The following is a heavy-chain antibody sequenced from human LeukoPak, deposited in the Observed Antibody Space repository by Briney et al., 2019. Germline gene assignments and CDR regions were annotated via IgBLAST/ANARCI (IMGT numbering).Heavy chain of an antibody. J-gene: IGHJ3*02. CDR3: ARDLAYYDSSGYHDAFDI. CDR2: INTNTGNP. CDR1: GYTFTSYD. V-gene: IGHV7-4-1*02. D-gene: IGHD3-22*01. Sequence: ASVKVSCKASGYTFTSYDINWVRQAPGQGLEWMGWINTNTGNPTYAQGFTGRFVFSLDTSVSTAYLQISSLKAEDTAVYYCARDLAYYDSSGYHDAFDIWGQGTMVTVSS.